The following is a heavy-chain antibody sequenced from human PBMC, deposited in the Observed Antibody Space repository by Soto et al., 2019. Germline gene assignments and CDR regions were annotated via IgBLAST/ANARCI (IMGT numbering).Heavy chain of an antibody. CDR2: IYYSGST. V-gene: IGHV4-39*01. D-gene: IGHD5-12*01. J-gene: IGHJ5*02. CDR3: ARRGSGYKPNWFDP. Sequence: QLQLQESGPGLVKPSETLSLTCTVSGGSISSSSYYWGWIRQPPGKGLEWIGSIYYSGSTYYNPSPKSRVTISVDPSKNQFSLKLSSVPAADTAVYYCARRGSGYKPNWFDPWGQGTLVTVSS. CDR1: GGSISSSSYY.